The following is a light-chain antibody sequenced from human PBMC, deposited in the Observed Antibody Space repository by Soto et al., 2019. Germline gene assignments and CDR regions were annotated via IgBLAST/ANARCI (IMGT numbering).Light chain of an antibody. Sequence: DIQMTQSPSTLSASVGDRVTITCRASQSISSWLAWYQLKPGKAPNLLIYRASTLESGVPSRFSGSGSGTEFTLTISSLQPDDFATYYCQQYSGYPLTFGGGTRVEIK. CDR3: QQYSGYPLT. V-gene: IGKV1-5*03. J-gene: IGKJ4*01. CDR1: QSISSW. CDR2: RAS.